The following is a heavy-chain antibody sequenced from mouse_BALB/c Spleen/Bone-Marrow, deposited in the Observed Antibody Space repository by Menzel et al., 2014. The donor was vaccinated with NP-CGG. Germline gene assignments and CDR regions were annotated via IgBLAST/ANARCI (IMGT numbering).Heavy chain of an antibody. CDR1: GFSLSSHA. Sequence: EESGGRLVTPGTPLTLTCTVSGFSLSSHAMIWVRQAPGEGLEYIGFINVAGSAYYASWAKGRFTISRTSTTVDLRMTSLTTEDTATYFCARAGGNDDVYGLNLWGQGTLVTVS. J-gene: IGHJ3*02. CDR3: ARAGGNDDVYGLNL. V-gene: IGHV5-6-5*01. CDR2: INVAGSA. D-gene: IGHD2-3*01.